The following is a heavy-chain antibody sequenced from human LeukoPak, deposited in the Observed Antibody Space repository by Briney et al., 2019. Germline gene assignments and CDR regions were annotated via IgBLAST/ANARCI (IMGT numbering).Heavy chain of an antibody. CDR1: GYTFTSYG. D-gene: IGHD3-16*01. J-gene: IGHJ6*03. CDR3: ARDPITFGEVSMDV. Sequence: ASVKVSCKASGYTFTSYGISWVRQAPGQGLEWMGWISAYNGNTNYAQKLQGRVTMTTDTSTSTAYMELRSLRSDDTAVYYCARDPITFGEVSMDVWGKGTTVTVSS. CDR2: ISAYNGNT. V-gene: IGHV1-18*01.